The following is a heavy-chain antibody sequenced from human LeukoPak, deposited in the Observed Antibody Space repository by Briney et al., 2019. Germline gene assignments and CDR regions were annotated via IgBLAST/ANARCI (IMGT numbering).Heavy chain of an antibody. V-gene: IGHV4-39*01. D-gene: IGHD3-3*01. Sequence: SETLSLTCTVSGGSINSNNYFWGWIRQPPGKGLEWIGSIYSSGSAYYNPSLKSRVTISVDTSKNQFSLRLSSVTAADTAVYYCQSRYLEWLLEYWGQGTLVTVSS. CDR3: QSRYLEWLLEY. CDR1: GGSINSNNYF. CDR2: IYSSGSA. J-gene: IGHJ4*02.